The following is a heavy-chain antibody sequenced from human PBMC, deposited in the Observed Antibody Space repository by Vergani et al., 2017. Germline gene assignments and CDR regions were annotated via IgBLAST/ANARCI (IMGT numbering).Heavy chain of an antibody. CDR1: GFTFSSYV. CDR3: VKGVGVGNSVYFDS. J-gene: IGHJ4*02. Sequence: EVLLLESGGGLVQPGRSLRCSCASSGFTFSSYVMSWVRQARGKALWWVSIVSNGGGSTYYADSVKGRFTTSRDNSENKLYVQMNSLIVEDTAIYYCVKGVGVGNSVYFDSWGQGTLVTVSS. CDR2: VSNGGGST. V-gene: IGHV3-23*01. D-gene: IGHD4-23*01.